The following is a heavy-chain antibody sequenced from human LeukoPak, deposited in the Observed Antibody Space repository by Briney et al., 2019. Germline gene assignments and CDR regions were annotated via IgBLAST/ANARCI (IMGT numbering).Heavy chain of an antibody. CDR2: ISRRDDYT. Sequence: PGGSLRLSCGASGFTFSSYALSWVRQPPGKGLERVSVISRRDDYTYYADSVRGRFTISRDNSKNTLYLQMNTLRAEDTAVYYCANDYRSGSFHDFWGQGTLVTVSS. J-gene: IGHJ4*02. V-gene: IGHV3-23*01. CDR3: ANDYRSGSFHDF. D-gene: IGHD3-10*01. CDR1: GFTFSSYA.